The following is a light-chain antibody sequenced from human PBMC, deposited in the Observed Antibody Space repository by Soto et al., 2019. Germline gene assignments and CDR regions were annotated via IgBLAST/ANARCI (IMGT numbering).Light chain of an antibody. CDR2: ETS. CDR1: QSVRSNY. CDR3: QQYENCNSPRHS. Sequence: EIVLTQSPGTLSLSLGERATLSCRASQSVRSNYLAWYQQKPGQAPRLLIYETSSRATGIPDRFSGSGSGRDVTVIISTLEPEDFAVYDWQQYENCNSPRHSFGQGTRLEIK. J-gene: IGKJ2*03. V-gene: IGKV3-20*01.